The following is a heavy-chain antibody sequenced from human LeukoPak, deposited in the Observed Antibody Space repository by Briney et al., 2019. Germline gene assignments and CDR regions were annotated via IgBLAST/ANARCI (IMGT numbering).Heavy chain of an antibody. J-gene: IGHJ4*02. CDR3: VKDSSSGSYFDY. V-gene: IGHV3-64D*06. CDR2: ISSNGGST. D-gene: IGHD3-10*01. Sequence: QTRGSLGLSCSASGFTFSRYAMHWVRQAPGKGLEYVSAISSNGGSTYYADSVKGRFTISRDNSRNTLHLQMSSLRVEDTAVYYCVKDSSSGSYFDYWGQGTLVTVSS. CDR1: GFTFSRYA.